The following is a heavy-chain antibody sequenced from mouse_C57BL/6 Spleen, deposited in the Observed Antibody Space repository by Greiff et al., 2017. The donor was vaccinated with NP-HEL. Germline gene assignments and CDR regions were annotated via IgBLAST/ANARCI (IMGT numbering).Heavy chain of an antibody. CDR3: ARYDYGSSSLYFDV. Sequence: QVQLQQSGAELVKPGASVKISCKASGYAFSSYWMNWVKQRPGKGLEWIGQIYPGDGDTNYNGKFKGKATLTADKSSSTAYMQLSSLTSEDSAVYFCARYDYGSSSLYFDVWGTGTTVTVSS. CDR1: GYAFSSYW. CDR2: IYPGDGDT. J-gene: IGHJ1*03. D-gene: IGHD1-1*01. V-gene: IGHV1-80*01.